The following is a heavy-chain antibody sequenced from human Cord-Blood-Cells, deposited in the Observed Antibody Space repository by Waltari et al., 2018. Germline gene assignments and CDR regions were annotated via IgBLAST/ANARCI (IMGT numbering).Heavy chain of an antibody. D-gene: IGHD3-10*01. Sequence: VQLQPWGAGLLTPSDTLSLPCAVYGGYFSGYYWSWIRQPPGKGLEWIGEINHRGSTNYNPSLKSRVTISVDTSKNQFSLKLSSVTAADTAVYYCARVIYGSGSYSDWFDPWGQGTLVTVSS. CDR2: INHRGST. CDR3: ARVIYGSGSYSDWFDP. V-gene: IGHV4-34*01. J-gene: IGHJ5*02. CDR1: GGYFSGYY.